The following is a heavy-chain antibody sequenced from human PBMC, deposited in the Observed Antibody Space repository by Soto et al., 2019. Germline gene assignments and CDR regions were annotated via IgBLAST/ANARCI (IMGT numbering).Heavy chain of an antibody. D-gene: IGHD6-19*01. CDR3: ARVRYSSGWTTNNWFDP. CDR1: GYSVASNSTA. CDR2: TYYRSKWYN. J-gene: IGHJ5*02. V-gene: IGHV6-1*01. Sequence: PTLSLTFAISGYSVASNSTALHWIRQSPSRGLEWLGRTYYRSKWYNDYAVSVKSRITINPDTSKNQFSLQLNSVTPEDTAVYYCARVRYSSGWTTNNWFDPWGQGTLVTVSS.